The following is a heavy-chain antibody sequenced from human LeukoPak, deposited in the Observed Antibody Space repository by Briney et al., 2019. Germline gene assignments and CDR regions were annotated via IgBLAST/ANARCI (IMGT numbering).Heavy chain of an antibody. V-gene: IGHV3-23*01. CDR1: GFTFSSYA. CDR3: AKEKDIVVVSAAMFGYFQH. D-gene: IGHD2-2*01. CDR2: ISGSGGST. Sequence: GGSLRLSCAASGFTFSSYAMSWVRQAPGKGLEWVSAISGSGGSTYYADSVKGRFTISRDNSKNTLYLQMNSLRAEDTAVYYCAKEKDIVVVSAAMFGYFQHWGQGTLVTVSS. J-gene: IGHJ1*01.